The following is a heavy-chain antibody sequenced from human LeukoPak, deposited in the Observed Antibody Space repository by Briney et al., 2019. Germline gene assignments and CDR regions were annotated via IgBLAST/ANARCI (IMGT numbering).Heavy chain of an antibody. CDR3: ANRLGGSGWNAGYIMQ. CDR1: GFSLSTTGVG. CDR2: IYWDDAK. V-gene: IGHV2-5*02. D-gene: IGHD6-25*01. J-gene: IGHJ1*01. Sequence: SGPRQFHATLPLTLTPTFSGFSLSTTGVGVGWIRRPPGKALEWLALIYWDDAKRYSPSLKSRLTITKDTSKNQVVRTMTNMDPVDTATSYCANRLGGSGWNAGYIMQWGENAPVTVSS.